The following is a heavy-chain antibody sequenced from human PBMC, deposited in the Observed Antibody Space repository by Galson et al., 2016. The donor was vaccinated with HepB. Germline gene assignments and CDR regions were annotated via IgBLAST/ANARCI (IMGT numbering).Heavy chain of an antibody. CDR2: ISISGSTV. CDR3: AREADFYDSTGYFPPFAY. D-gene: IGHD3-22*01. V-gene: IGHV3-48*03. CDR1: GFTFSGYN. Sequence: SLRLSCAGSGFTFSGYNMHWVRQAPGKGLEWLADISISGSTVYYADSVKGRFTISRDNDKNSVYLQMDSLRDEDTAVYYCAREADFYDSTGYFPPFAYWGQGILVTVSS. J-gene: IGHJ4*02.